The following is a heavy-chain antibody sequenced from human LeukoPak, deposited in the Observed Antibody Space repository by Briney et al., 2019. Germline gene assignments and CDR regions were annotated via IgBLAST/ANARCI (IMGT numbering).Heavy chain of an antibody. CDR3: AREVITIFGVVTIPDYYYGMDV. Sequence: ASVKVSCKASGYTFTGYYMHWVRQAPGQGLEWMGWINPNSGGTNYVQKFQGRVTMTRDTSISTAYMELSRLRSDDTAVYYCAREVITIFGVVTIPDYYYGMDVWGQGTTVTVSS. V-gene: IGHV1-2*02. CDR1: GYTFTGYY. D-gene: IGHD3-3*01. J-gene: IGHJ6*02. CDR2: INPNSGGT.